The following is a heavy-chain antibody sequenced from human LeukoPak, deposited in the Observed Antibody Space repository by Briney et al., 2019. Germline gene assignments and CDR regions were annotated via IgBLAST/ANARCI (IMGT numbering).Heavy chain of an antibody. CDR3: ARDPNGDYIGAFDF. CDR1: GFNFGDYT. D-gene: IGHD4-17*01. J-gene: IGHJ3*01. CDR2: ISWDGSST. Sequence: HPGGSLRLSCGASGFNFGDYTMHWVRQAPGKGLEWVSLISWDGSSTFYADSVKGRFTISRDNSKNTLYVQMNSLRAEDTAVYYCARDPNGDYIGAFDFWGQGTMVTVSS. V-gene: IGHV3-43*01.